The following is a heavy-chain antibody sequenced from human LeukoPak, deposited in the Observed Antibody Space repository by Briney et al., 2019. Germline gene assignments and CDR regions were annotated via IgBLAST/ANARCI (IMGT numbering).Heavy chain of an antibody. J-gene: IGHJ4*02. V-gene: IGHV4-30-2*01. Sequence: PSETLSLTCAVSGGSISSGGYSWSWIRQPPGKGLEWIGYIYHSGSTYYNPSLKSRVTISVDRSKNQFSLKLSSVTAADTAVYYCATGAARDYGPCYFDYWGQGTLVTVSS. D-gene: IGHD4-17*01. CDR3: ATGAARDYGPCYFDY. CDR1: GGSISSGGYS. CDR2: IYHSGST.